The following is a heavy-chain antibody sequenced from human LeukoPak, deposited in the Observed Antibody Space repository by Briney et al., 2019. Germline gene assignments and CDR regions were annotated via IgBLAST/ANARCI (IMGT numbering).Heavy chain of an antibody. J-gene: IGHJ4*02. V-gene: IGHV3-66*01. D-gene: IGHD6-19*01. CDR2: THSGGDT. CDR1: GFIVNNNY. Sequence: PGGSLRLSCTASGFIVNNNYMTWVRQAPGKGLEWVSLTHSGGDTSYADSVKGRFTISRDNSKNTVFLQMNSLRADDTAEYFCARDHGSQDSGAWYVFDYWGRGTLVTVSS. CDR3: ARDHGSQDSGAWYVFDY.